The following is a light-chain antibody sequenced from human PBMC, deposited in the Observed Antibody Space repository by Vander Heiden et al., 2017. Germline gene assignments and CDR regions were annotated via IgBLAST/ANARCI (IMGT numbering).Light chain of an antibody. J-gene: IGKJ4*01. CDR2: GAS. CDR3: QQDGSSPIT. V-gene: IGKV3-20*01. Sequence: EIVLTQSPGTLSLSPGERATLSCRASQSVSSSYLAWYQQKPGQAPRHLIYGASSRATGIPDRFSGSGSGTDFTLTISRLEPEDFAVYYCQQDGSSPITFGGGTKVDIK. CDR1: QSVSSSY.